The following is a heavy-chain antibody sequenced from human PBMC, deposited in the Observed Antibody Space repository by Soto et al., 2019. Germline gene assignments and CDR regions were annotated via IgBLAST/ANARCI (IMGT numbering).Heavy chain of an antibody. CDR2: ISYDGSNK. Sequence: PGGSLRLSCAASGFTFSSYAMHWVRQAPGKGLEWVAVISYDGSNKYYADSVKGRFTISRDNSKNTLYLQMNSLRAEDTAVYYCARDPCSGGSCYPPFFDYWGQGTLVTVPQ. V-gene: IGHV3-30-3*01. D-gene: IGHD2-15*01. J-gene: IGHJ4*02. CDR1: GFTFSSYA. CDR3: ARDPCSGGSCYPPFFDY.